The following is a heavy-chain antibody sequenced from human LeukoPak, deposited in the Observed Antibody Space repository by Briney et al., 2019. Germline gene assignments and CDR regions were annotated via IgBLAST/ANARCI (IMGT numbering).Heavy chain of an antibody. D-gene: IGHD1-26*01. CDR2: INPNSGGT. V-gene: IGHV1-2*02. J-gene: IGHJ4*02. CDR3: ARAGVGATGFDY. Sequence: AASVKVSCKASGYTFTGYYMHWVRQAPGQGLEWVGWINPNSGGTNYAQKFQGRVTMTRDTSISTAYMELSRLRSDDTAVYYCARAGVGATGFDYWGQGTLVTVSS. CDR1: GYTFTGYY.